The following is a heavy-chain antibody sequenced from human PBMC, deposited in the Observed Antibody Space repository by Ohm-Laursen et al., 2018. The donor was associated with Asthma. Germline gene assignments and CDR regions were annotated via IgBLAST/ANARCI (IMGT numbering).Heavy chain of an antibody. Sequence: SLRLSCAASGFTFSTYCMHWVRQAPGKGLVWVSRVYGDGSNTIYADSVKGRFTISRDNAENSVFLQMNSLRAEDTAVYYCVRGLTVTYAFDHWGQGTLLTVSS. CDR3: VRGLTVTYAFDH. J-gene: IGHJ4*02. CDR2: VYGDGSNT. V-gene: IGHV3-74*01. D-gene: IGHD4-17*01. CDR1: GFTFSTYC.